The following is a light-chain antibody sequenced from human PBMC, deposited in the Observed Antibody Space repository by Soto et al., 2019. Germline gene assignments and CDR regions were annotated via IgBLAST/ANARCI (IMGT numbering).Light chain of an antibody. CDR3: SSYTTSSTLV. CDR1: SSDVGGYNF. J-gene: IGLJ2*01. CDR2: EVS. V-gene: IGLV2-14*01. Sequence: QSALTQPASVSGSPGQSITISCTGTSSDVGGYNFVSWYQKNPGKAPKLMIYEVSNRPLGVSNRFSGSKSGNTASLTISGLQAEDEADYYCSSYTTSSTLVFGGGTKLTVL.